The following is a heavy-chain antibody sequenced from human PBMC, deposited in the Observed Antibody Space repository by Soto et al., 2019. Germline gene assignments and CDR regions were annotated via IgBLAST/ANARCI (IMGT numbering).Heavy chain of an antibody. D-gene: IGHD1-26*01. Sequence: PSETLSLTCTVSGGSIRSGGYYWSWIRQHPGKGLEWIGYFYYSGNTYYNPSLKSRLTISGDTSKNQFSLNLSSVTAADTAVYSWGRPMGALNYLANGAQGPLLT. CDR3: GRPMGALNYLAN. CDR1: GGSIRSGGYY. J-gene: IGHJ4*02. CDR2: FYYSGNT. V-gene: IGHV4-31*07.